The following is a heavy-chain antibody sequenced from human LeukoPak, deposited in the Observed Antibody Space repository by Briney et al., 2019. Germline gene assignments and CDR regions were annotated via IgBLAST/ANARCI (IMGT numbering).Heavy chain of an antibody. J-gene: IGHJ3*02. Sequence: ASVKVSCKASGYTFTTYGISWVRQAPGQGLEWMGWISAYNGHTNYAQNLQGRVTMTTDTSTSTAYMEPRSLRSDDPAVYYCARAGLWELPRYAFDIWGQGTMVTVSS. D-gene: IGHD1-26*01. CDR2: ISAYNGHT. CDR1: GYTFTTYG. V-gene: IGHV1-18*01. CDR3: ARAGLWELPRYAFDI.